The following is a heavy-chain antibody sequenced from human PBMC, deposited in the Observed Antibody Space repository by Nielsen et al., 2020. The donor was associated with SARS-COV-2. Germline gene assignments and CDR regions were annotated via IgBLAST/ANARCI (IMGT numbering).Heavy chain of an antibody. J-gene: IGHJ6*02. CDR3: ARALWFGELSPGRRGYYYYGMDV. D-gene: IGHD3-10*01. CDR2: IYYSGST. V-gene: IGHV4-59*01. Sequence: SETLSLTCAVYGGSFSGYYWSWIRQPPGKGLEWIGYIYYSGSTNYNPSLKSRVTISVDTSKNQFSLKLSSVTAADTAVYYCARALWFGELSPGRRGYYYYGMDVWGQGTTVTVSS. CDR1: GGSFSGYY.